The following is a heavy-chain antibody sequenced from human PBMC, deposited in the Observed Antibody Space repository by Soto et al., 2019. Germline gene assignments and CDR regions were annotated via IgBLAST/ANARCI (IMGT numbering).Heavy chain of an antibody. CDR1: GFTFRSYA. CDR3: AKDADGYNYGHPDQFDY. D-gene: IGHD5-12*01. J-gene: IGHJ4*02. Sequence: GGSLRLSCAASGFTFRSYAMNWVRQAPGKGLEWVSGISCNGSSTGYADSVKGRFTISRDNSKNTLYLQMNSLRAEDTALYYCAKDADGYNYGHPDQFDYWGQGTLVTVSS. V-gene: IGHV3-23*01. CDR2: ISCNGSST.